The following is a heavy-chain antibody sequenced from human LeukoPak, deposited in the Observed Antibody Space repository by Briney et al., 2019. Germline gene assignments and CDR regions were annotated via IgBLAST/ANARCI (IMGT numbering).Heavy chain of an antibody. V-gene: IGHV1-2*06. CDR1: GCTFTGYY. Sequence: SVTVSCQACGCTFTGYYMNWVGQAPGQGLEGMGRINPYSCCTNYAQKFQGRVNITSDTSNGTATVELSRLRSDDTAVYYCARVGDGLNDAFDIWGQGTMVTVSS. CDR3: ARVGDGLNDAFDI. J-gene: IGHJ3*02. D-gene: IGHD5-24*01. CDR2: INPYSCCT.